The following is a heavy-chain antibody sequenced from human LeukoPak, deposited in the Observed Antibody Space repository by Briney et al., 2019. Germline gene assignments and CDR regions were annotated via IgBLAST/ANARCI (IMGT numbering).Heavy chain of an antibody. Sequence: SETLSLTCAVSGGSISSSNWWSWVRQPPGKGLEWIGEIYHSGSTNYNPSLKSRVTISVDKSKNQFSLKLSSVTAADTAVYYCARQPAAIGRSWFDPWGQGTLVTVSS. CDR3: ARQPAAIGRSWFDP. V-gene: IGHV4-4*02. CDR2: IYHSGST. D-gene: IGHD2-2*01. J-gene: IGHJ5*02. CDR1: GGSISSSNW.